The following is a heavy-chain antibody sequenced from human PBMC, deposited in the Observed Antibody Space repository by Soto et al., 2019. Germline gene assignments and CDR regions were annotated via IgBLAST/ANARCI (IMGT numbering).Heavy chain of an antibody. CDR2: INPSDGST. Sequence: QVHLVQSGAEVRKPGASVKVSCKASGYTFTNYYIHWVRQAPGQGLEWMGVINPSDGSTSYAQRFQGRLTMTRDTTPSTVNMELSSLRSEDTAVYYCARYFWDGTTPWDYGGQGTLVTVSS. V-gene: IGHV1-46*01. CDR3: ARYFWDGTTPWDY. CDR1: GYTFTNYY. D-gene: IGHD1-1*01. J-gene: IGHJ4*02.